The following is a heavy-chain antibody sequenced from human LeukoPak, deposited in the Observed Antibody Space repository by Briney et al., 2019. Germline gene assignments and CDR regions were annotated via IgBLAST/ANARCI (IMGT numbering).Heavy chain of an antibody. Sequence: SGGSLRLSCAATGFTFSNCAIHWGRQAPGKGLEWVAFISDDGSRQHYADSVKGRFTISRDNSKNTLNLQMNSLRAEDTAVYYCALTTVTLLPYWGQGTLVTVSS. J-gene: IGHJ4*02. CDR3: ALTTVTLLPY. CDR1: GFTFSNCA. CDR2: ISDDGSRQ. D-gene: IGHD4-17*01. V-gene: IGHV3-30-3*01.